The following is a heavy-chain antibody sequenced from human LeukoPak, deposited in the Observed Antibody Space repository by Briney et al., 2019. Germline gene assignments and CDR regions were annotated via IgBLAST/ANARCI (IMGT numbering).Heavy chain of an antibody. J-gene: IGHJ3*02. D-gene: IGHD1-26*01. Sequence: GGSLRLSCAASGFTFSRYDMSWVRQAPGKGLEWVSAISGSGGSTYYADPVKGRFTISRDNSKNTLYLQMNSLRAEDTAVYYCAKARVGATNHDAFDIWGQGTMVTVSS. CDR1: GFTFSRYD. V-gene: IGHV3-23*01. CDR2: ISGSGGST. CDR3: AKARVGATNHDAFDI.